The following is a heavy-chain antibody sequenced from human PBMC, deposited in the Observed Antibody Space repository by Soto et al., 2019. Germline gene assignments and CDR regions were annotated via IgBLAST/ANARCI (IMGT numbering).Heavy chain of an antibody. D-gene: IGHD2-21*01. CDR3: AKEGAIPGEVDA. CDR2: INTSGGNS. V-gene: IGHV1-46*01. Sequence: HLAQSGPEVNRPGASVKISCKASGFIFTDWFMHWVRQAPGQGPEWMGIINTSGGNSIYSQKFQDRVTMTRDTSTSTLYLELTSLTSADTAVYYCAKEGAIPGEVDAWGQGTLVTVSS. J-gene: IGHJ1*01. CDR1: GFIFTDWF.